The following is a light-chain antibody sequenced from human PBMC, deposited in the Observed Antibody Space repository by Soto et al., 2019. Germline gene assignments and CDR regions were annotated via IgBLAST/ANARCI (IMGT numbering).Light chain of an antibody. CDR2: GVS. J-gene: IGKJ1*01. V-gene: IGKV3-20*01. Sequence: EIVLTQSPVTLSLSPGERATLSCRASQSGSDSYLAWYQQKPGQPPRLLIYGVSSRAYGIPDRFSGSGSGTNFTLTISRLEPEDFAVYYCQHYGYPQWTFGQGTKVDIK. CDR3: QHYGYPQWT. CDR1: QSGSDSY.